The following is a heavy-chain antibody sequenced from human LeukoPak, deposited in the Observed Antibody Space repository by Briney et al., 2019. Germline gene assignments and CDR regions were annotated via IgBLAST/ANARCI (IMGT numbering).Heavy chain of an antibody. V-gene: IGHV3-23*01. Sequence: LPGGSLRLSCAASGLTFRNYGMSWVRQAPGKGLEWVSGISGSGGSTNHADSVKGRFTISRDNSKNTLYLQMNSLRAEDTAVYYCAKGSGTAEDYWGQGTLVTVSS. CDR2: ISGSGGST. CDR1: GLTFRNYG. J-gene: IGHJ4*02. D-gene: IGHD6-25*01. CDR3: AKGSGTAEDY.